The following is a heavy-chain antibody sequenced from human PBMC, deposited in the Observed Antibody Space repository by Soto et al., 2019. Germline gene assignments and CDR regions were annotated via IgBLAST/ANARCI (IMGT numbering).Heavy chain of an antibody. CDR2: INPNSGGT. CDR1: GYTFTGYY. D-gene: IGHD1-7*01. J-gene: IGHJ6*02. Sequence: ASVKVSCKASGYTFTGYYMHWVRQAPGQGLEWMGWINPNSGGTNYAQKFQGWVTMTRDTSISTAYMELSRLRSDDTAVYYCARGSPLELQNGMDVWGQGTTVTVSS. CDR3: ARGSPLELQNGMDV. V-gene: IGHV1-2*04.